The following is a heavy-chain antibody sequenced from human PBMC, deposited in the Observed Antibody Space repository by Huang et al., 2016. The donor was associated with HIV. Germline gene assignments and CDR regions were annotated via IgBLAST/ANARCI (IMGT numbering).Heavy chain of an antibody. J-gene: IGHJ6*03. CDR1: GFSLNHKGVG. D-gene: IGHD7-27*01. CDR2: IYWDDEK. Sequence: QITLKESGPTVIKPTQTLTLTCSFSGFSLNHKGVGVGWIRQPPGKALEWLVLIYWDDEKRFTPSLKNRITITKDTAKNQVVFTMTNLDPMDTGTYYCAHIGRLGNYYMDVWGYGTTVTVSS. V-gene: IGHV2-5*02. CDR3: AHIGRLGNYYMDV.